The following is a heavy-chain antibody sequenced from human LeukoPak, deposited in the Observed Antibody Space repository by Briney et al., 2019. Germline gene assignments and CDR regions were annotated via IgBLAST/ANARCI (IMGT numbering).Heavy chain of an antibody. D-gene: IGHD3-10*02. J-gene: IGHJ5*02. CDR1: GFTFSNAW. CDR2: IKSKSDGGTT. V-gene: IGHV3-15*01. Sequence: GGSLRLSCAASGFTFSNAWMSWVRQAPGRGLEWVGRIKSKSDGGTTDYAAPVKGRFTISRDDSKNTLYLQMNSLKTEDTAVYYCTTHDYYVSRWFDPWGQGTLVTVSS. CDR3: TTHDYYVSRWFDP.